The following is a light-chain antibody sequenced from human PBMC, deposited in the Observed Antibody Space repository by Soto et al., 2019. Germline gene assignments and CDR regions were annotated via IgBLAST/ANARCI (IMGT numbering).Light chain of an antibody. CDR1: SSDGGGYNS. CDR3: SSYTSSSTYV. Sequence: QSALPQPASVSGSPGQSITISCTGTSSDGGGYNSVSWYQQHPGKAPKLMIYEVSTRPSGVSHRFSGSTSGNTASLTISGLQAEDEADYYCSSYTSSSTYVFGTGTKLTVL. J-gene: IGLJ1*01. CDR2: EVS. V-gene: IGLV2-14*01.